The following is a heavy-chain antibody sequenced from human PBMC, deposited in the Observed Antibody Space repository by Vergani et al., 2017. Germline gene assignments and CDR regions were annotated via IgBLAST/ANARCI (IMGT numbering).Heavy chain of an antibody. Sequence: QVQPVQSGAEVKKPGASVKVSCKASGYTFTDYFMHRVRQAPGQGLEWIGWINPNSGGTNYAQKFQGRVTMTRDTSISTAYMELSNLRSDDTAVYYCARVGTSSNRDYFDYWGQGTLVTVSS. CDR1: GYTFTDYF. CDR2: INPNSGGT. D-gene: IGHD2-2*01. V-gene: IGHV1-2*02. CDR3: ARVGTSSNRDYFDY. J-gene: IGHJ4*02.